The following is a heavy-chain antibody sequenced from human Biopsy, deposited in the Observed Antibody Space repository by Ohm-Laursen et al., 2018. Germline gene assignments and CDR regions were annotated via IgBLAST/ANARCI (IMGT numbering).Heavy chain of an antibody. CDR3: ARHIGSSWEWALDI. CDR1: YGSISGHF. D-gene: IGHD6-13*01. CDR2: VYYNGNT. Sequence: GTLSLTCAATYGSISGHFWSWIRQAPGKGLEWIGDVYYNGNTIYSPSLKSRETISLDTSRDRFSLKLTSVTAADTAVYYCARHIGSSWEWALDIWGRGTRVPVSS. J-gene: IGHJ3*02. V-gene: IGHV4-59*08.